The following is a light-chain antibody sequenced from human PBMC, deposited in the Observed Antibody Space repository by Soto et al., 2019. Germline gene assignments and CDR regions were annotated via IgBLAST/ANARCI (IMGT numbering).Light chain of an antibody. Sequence: QSALTQPPSVSGAPGQRVTISCTGSNSNIGAGSDVHWYQQYPGTTPKLLIYGDRYRPSGVPDRFSGAKSGTSASLATTGLQAEDEADYYCQSYDSSLSGPVFGGGTQLTVL. CDR2: GDR. CDR3: QSYDSSLSGPV. CDR1: NSNIGAGSD. J-gene: IGLJ3*02. V-gene: IGLV1-40*01.